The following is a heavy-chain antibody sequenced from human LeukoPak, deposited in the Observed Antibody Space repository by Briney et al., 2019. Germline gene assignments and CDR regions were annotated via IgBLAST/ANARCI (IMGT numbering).Heavy chain of an antibody. CDR2: INPNSGGT. CDR3: ARGGGSYSSSRLKRYYYYMDV. V-gene: IGHV1-2*02. J-gene: IGHJ6*03. Sequence: GASVKVSCKASGYTFTGYYMHWVRQAPGQGLEWMGWINPNSGGTNYAQKFQGRVTMTRDTSIGTAYMELSRLRSDDTAVCYCARGGGSYSSSRLKRYYYYMDVWGEGTTVTVSS. CDR1: GYTFTGYY. D-gene: IGHD6-13*01.